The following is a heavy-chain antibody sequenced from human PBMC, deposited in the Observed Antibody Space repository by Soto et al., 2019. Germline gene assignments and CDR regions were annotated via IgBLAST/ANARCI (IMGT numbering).Heavy chain of an antibody. J-gene: IGHJ5*02. Sequence: QITLKESGPTLVKPTQTLTLTCTFSGFSLTTTGVGVGWIRQPPGKDLEWLALIYWDEDKRYTPSLKNRLTITKDTSKNQVVLRMTSMDPVDTGTHYCVLRGHPLKWDNWFDPWGQGTLVTVSS. CDR2: IYWDEDK. CDR3: VLRGHPLKWDNWFDP. D-gene: IGHD1-26*01. CDR1: GFSLTTTGVG. V-gene: IGHV2-5*02.